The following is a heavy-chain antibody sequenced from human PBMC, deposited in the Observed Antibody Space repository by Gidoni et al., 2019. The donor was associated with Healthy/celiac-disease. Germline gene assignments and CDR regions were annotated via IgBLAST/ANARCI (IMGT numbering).Heavy chain of an antibody. D-gene: IGHD6-6*01. CDR2: ISYDGSNK. V-gene: IGHV3-30*18. Sequence: QVQLVESGGGVVQPGRSLRLSCAASGFTFSSYGMHWVRQAPGKGLEWVAVISYDGSNKYYADSVKGRFTISRDNSKNTLYLQMNSLRAEDTAVYYCAKVRHSSSSGSANYYYGMDVWGQGTTVTVSS. CDR1: GFTFSSYG. CDR3: AKVRHSSSSGSANYYYGMDV. J-gene: IGHJ6*02.